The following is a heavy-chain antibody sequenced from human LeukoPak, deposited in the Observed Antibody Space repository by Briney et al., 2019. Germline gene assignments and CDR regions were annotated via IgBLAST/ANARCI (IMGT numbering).Heavy chain of an antibody. CDR2: ISAYNGNT. Sequence: ASVKVSCKASGYTFTSYDINWVRQAPGQGLEWMGWISAYNGNTNYAQKLQGRVTMTTDTSTSTAYMELRSLRSDDTAVYYCARLLNPQQQLVLYEFDYWGQGTLVTVSS. D-gene: IGHD6-13*01. CDR1: GYTFTSYD. V-gene: IGHV1-18*01. J-gene: IGHJ4*02. CDR3: ARLLNPQQQLVLYEFDY.